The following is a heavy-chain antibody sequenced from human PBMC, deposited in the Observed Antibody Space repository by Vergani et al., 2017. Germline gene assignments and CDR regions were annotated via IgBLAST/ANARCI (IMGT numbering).Heavy chain of an antibody. D-gene: IGHD3-9*01. CDR1: GFTFSSYS. CDR2: ISSSSSYI. Sequence: EVQLVESGGGLVKRGGSLRLSCAASGFTFSSYSMNWVRQAPGKGLEWVSSISSSSSYIHYSDSLKGRFTISRDNAKSSLYLQMNSLRAEDTGVYYCARDQGNRYFDWLNAFDIWGQGTMVTVSS. J-gene: IGHJ3*02. CDR3: ARDQGNRYFDWLNAFDI. V-gene: IGHV3-21*01.